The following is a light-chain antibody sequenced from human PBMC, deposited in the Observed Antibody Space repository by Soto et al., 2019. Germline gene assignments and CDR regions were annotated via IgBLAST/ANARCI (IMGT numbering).Light chain of an antibody. CDR3: QQYNNWPPIT. J-gene: IGKJ5*01. V-gene: IGKV3-15*01. CDR2: GAS. CDR1: QSVSSN. Sequence: EIVMTQSPATLSVSPGARAPLSCRASQSVSSNLAWYQQKPGQAPRLLIYGASTRTTGIPARFSGSGSGTEFTLTISSLQSEDFAVYYCQQYNNWPPITFGQGTRLEIK.